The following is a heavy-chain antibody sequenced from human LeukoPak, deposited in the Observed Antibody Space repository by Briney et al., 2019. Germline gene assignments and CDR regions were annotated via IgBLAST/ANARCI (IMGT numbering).Heavy chain of an antibody. J-gene: IGHJ5*02. CDR3: ARDRDTVAGTLGWFDP. D-gene: IGHD5-12*01. CDR1: GFTFSSYA. Sequence: HPGGSLRLSCAASGFTFSSYAMHWVRQAPGKGLEWVAVISYDGSNKYYADSVKGRFTISRDNSKNTLYLQMNSLRAEDTAVYYCARDRDTVAGTLGWFDPWGQGTLVTVSS. V-gene: IGHV3-30*04. CDR2: ISYDGSNK.